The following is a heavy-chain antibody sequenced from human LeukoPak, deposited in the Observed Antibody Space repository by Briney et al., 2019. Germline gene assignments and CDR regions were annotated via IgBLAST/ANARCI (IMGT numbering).Heavy chain of an antibody. D-gene: IGHD5-12*01. V-gene: IGHV3-30*02. CDR3: AKGGGYEAQYYYYYLDV. CDR2: IRYDE. Sequence: GGSLRLSCAASGFTFSSYGMHWVRQAPGKGLEWVAFIRYDEYYADSVKGRFAISRDNSKNTLYLQMKSLRAEDTAVYYCAKGGGYEAQYYYYYLDVWGKGTTVTISS. J-gene: IGHJ6*03. CDR1: GFTFSSYG.